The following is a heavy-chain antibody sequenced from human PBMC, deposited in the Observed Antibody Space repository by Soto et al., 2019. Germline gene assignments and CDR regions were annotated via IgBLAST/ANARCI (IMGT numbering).Heavy chain of an antibody. J-gene: IGHJ4*02. CDR3: VRYYYYDSSGYSRPLDY. D-gene: IGHD3-22*01. CDR2: ISYDGSNK. CDR1: GFTFSSYG. Sequence: GGSLRLSCAASGFTFSSYGMHWVRQAPGKGLEWVAVISYDGSNKYHADSVKGRFIISRDNSKNTLYLQMNSLRAEDTAVYYCVRYYYYDSSGYSRPLDYWGQGT. V-gene: IGHV3-30*03.